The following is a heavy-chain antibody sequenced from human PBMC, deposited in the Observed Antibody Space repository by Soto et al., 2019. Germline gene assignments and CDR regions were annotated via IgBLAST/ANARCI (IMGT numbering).Heavy chain of an antibody. CDR1: GFTFDDYG. CDR2: INWNGGST. D-gene: IGHD1-20*01. CDR3: ARALYNWNDGAFDI. Sequence: GGSLRLSCAASGFTFDDYGMSWVRQAPGKGLEWVSGINWNGGSTGYADSVKGRFTISRDNAKNSLYLQMNSLRAEDTALYHCARALYNWNDGAFDIWGQGTMVTVS. V-gene: IGHV3-20*01. J-gene: IGHJ3*02.